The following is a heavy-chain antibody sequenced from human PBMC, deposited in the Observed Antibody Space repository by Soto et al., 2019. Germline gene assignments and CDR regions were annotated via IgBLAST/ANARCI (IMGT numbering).Heavy chain of an antibody. J-gene: IGHJ6*02. CDR3: ARGGITGTFYYYYYGMDV. CDR2: ISSSSSTI. D-gene: IGHD1-7*01. Sequence: EVQLVESGGGLVQPGGSLRLSCAASGFTFSSYSMNWVRQAPGKGLEWVSYISSSSSTIYYADSVKGRFTISRDNAKNSLYLQMNSLRDEDTAVYYCARGGITGTFYYYYYGMDVWCQGTTVTVSS. V-gene: IGHV3-48*02. CDR1: GFTFSSYS.